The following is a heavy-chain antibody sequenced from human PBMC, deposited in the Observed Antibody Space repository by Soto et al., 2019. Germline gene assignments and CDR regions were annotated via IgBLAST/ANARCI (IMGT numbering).Heavy chain of an antibody. CDR3: AKDRAGRYSSNGVCYAPDY. D-gene: IGHD2-8*01. J-gene: IGHJ4*02. CDR2: IGGSGGST. Sequence: EVQLMDSGGGLVQPGGSLRLSCAASGFTFSSYVMSWVRQAPGKGLEWVSGIGGSGGSTYYADSVKGRFTISRDNSKNTLYLQMHSLRAEDTAIYYCAKDRAGRYSSNGVCYAPDYWGQGTLVTVSS. CDR1: GFTFSSYV. V-gene: IGHV3-23*01.